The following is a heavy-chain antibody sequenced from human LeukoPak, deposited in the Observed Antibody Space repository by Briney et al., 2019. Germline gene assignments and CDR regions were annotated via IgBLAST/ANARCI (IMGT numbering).Heavy chain of an antibody. CDR1: GGSISSGGYY. V-gene: IGHV4-31*03. CDR3: ARVEGSGWPMGGPYYFDY. D-gene: IGHD6-19*01. J-gene: IGHJ4*02. Sequence: PSQTLSLTCTVSGGSISSGGYYWSWIRQHPGKGLEWIGYIYYSGSTYYNPSLKSRVTISVDTSRNQFSLKLSSVTAADTAVYYCARVEGSGWPMGGPYYFDYWGQGTLVTVSS. CDR2: IYYSGST.